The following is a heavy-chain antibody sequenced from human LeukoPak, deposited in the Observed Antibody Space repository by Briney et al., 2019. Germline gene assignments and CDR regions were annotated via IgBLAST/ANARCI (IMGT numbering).Heavy chain of an antibody. J-gene: IGHJ2*01. CDR1: GFSFSSYG. CDR3: ARRWYFDL. V-gene: IGHV3-30*03. CDR2: ISNDGSDK. Sequence: PGRSLRLSCVVSGFSFSSYGMHWVRQAPGKGLEWVAVISNDGSDKYYADSVKGRFTISRDNLKSTLYLQMNSLRTEDTAVYYCARRWYFDLWGRGTLVTVSS.